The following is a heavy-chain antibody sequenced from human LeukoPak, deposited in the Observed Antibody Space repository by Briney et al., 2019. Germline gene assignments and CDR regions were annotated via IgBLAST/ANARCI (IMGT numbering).Heavy chain of an antibody. CDR1: GFSFISYG. D-gene: IGHD4-17*01. CDR2: ISDDGRRK. V-gene: IGHV3-30*18. Sequence: AGGSLRLSCAASGFSFISYGMHWVRQPPGKGLEWVGVISDDGRRKDYADSVKGRFTISRDNSKDTLYLQMNSLRAEDTAVYYCAKRPSDYGDYVSYFDYWGQGTLVTVSS. CDR3: AKRPSDYGDYVSYFDY. J-gene: IGHJ4*02.